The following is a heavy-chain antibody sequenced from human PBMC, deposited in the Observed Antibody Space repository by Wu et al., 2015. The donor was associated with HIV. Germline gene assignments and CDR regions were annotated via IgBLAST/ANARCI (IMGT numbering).Heavy chain of an antibody. CDR2: VNPSGGTT. D-gene: IGHD2-21*02. CDR3: ARGPYFDMTAIFWFHP. Sequence: QVQLVQSGAEVKKPGASVKVSCKASGYPFTSYYVHWVRQAPGQGLEWMGIVNPSGGTTTYAQKFQGRVTMTRDTSTTTVYMELSSLRSEDTAVYYCARGPYFDMTAIFWFHPWGQGTLVTVSS. V-gene: IGHV1-46*01. J-gene: IGHJ5*02. CDR1: GYPFTSYY.